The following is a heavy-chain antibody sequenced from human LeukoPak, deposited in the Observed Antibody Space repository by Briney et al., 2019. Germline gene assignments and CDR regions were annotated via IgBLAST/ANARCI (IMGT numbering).Heavy chain of an antibody. J-gene: IGHJ6*02. CDR2: IIPILGIA. V-gene: IGHV1-69*04. D-gene: IGHD3-22*01. Sequence: ASVKVSCKASGGTFSSYAISWVRQAPGQGLEWMGRIIPILGIANYAQKFQGRVTITTDESTSTAYMELNSLRSEDTAVYYCARRADYYDTTKALGYYYGMDVWGQGTTVTVSS. CDR3: ARRADYYDTTKALGYYYGMDV. CDR1: GGTFSSYA.